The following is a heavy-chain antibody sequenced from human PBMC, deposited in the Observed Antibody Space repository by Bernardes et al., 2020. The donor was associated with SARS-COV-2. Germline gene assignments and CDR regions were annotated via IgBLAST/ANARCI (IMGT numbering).Heavy chain of an antibody. Sequence: SETLSLTCTVSGGSISSISYYWGWLLQPPGKGLEWIGSIYYSGNTYYNPSLKSRVTISVDTSKNQFSLKLSSVTAADTAVYYCARVGIVVVPAAICYFDYWGQGTLVTVSS. CDR1: GGSISSISYY. D-gene: IGHD2-2*01. J-gene: IGHJ4*02. V-gene: IGHV4-39*07. CDR2: IYYSGNT. CDR3: ARVGIVVVPAAICYFDY.